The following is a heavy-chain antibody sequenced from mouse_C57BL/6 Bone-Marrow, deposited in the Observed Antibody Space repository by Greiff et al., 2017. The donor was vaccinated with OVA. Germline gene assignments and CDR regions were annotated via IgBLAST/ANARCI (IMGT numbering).Heavy chain of an antibody. D-gene: IGHD4-1*01. Sequence: VESGGGLVQPGGSLSLSCAASGFTFTDYYMSWVRQPPGKALEWLGFIRNKANGYTTEYSASVKGRFTISRDNSQRMLYSQMNDLRAEDGATYYCARYSGTFDDGGQGTTLTVSS. CDR3: ARYSGTFDD. J-gene: IGHJ2*01. CDR1: GFTFTDYY. CDR2: IRNKANGYTT. V-gene: IGHV7-3*01.